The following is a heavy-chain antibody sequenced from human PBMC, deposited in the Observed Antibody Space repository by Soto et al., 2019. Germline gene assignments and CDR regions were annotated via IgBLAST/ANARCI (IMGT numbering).Heavy chain of an antibody. D-gene: IGHD3-10*01. CDR2: ISGSGGST. CDR1: GFTFSSYA. J-gene: IGHJ4*02. V-gene: IGHV3-23*01. Sequence: LRLSCAASGFTFSSYAMSWVRQAPGKGLEWVSAISGSGGSTYYADSVKGRFTISRDNSKNTLYLQMNSLRAEDTAVYYCAKDGYYGSGSYYNTPYYFEYWGQGTLVTFSS. CDR3: AKDGYYGSGSYYNTPYYFEY.